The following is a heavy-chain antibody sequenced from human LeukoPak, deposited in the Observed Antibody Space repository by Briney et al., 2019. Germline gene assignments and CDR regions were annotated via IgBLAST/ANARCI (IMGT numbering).Heavy chain of an antibody. CDR2: MSDDGLST. CDR3: AKRVPYTSSSVYFDY. V-gene: IGHV3-23*01. CDR1: GFTFSIYG. J-gene: IGHJ4*02. Sequence: PGRSLRLSCAASGFTFSIYGMSWVRQAPGNGLGWDSRMSDDGLSTYYADSVRGCFTISKDNSKNTLYLQMNNLRAEDTAIYYCAKRVPYTSSSVYFDYWGQGTLVTVSS. D-gene: IGHD6-6*01.